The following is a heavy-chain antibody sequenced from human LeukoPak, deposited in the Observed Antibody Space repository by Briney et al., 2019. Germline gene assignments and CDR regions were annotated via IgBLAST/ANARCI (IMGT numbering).Heavy chain of an antibody. CDR1: GFTFSSYA. D-gene: IGHD5-18*01. Sequence: GGSLRLSCAASGFTFSSYAMHWVRQAPGKGLEWVAVISYDGSNKYYADSVKGRFTISRDNSKNTLYLQMNSLRAEDTAVYYCARGEPQLWLKVTYYYYYGMDVWGQGTTVTVSS. J-gene: IGHJ6*02. V-gene: IGHV3-30-3*01. CDR3: ARGEPQLWLKVTYYYYYGMDV. CDR2: ISYDGSNK.